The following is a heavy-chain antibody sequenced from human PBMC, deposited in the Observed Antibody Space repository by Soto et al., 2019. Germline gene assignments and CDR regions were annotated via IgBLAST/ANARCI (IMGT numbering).Heavy chain of an antibody. V-gene: IGHV4-34*01. Sequence: LSLTFAVYGSPVTTYYWTWIRQPPGKGLEWVGEINNRGNTNYNPSLKSRLTVSLDTSKTQFSLKLTSVTAADTAVYYCLMVTYSGMDVWGQGTTVTVSS. CDR3: LMVTYSGMDV. CDR1: GSPVTTYY. J-gene: IGHJ6*02. D-gene: IGHD3-10*01. CDR2: INNRGNT.